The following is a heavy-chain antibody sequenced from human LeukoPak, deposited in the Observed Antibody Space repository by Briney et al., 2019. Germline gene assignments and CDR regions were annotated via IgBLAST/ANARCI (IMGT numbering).Heavy chain of an antibody. D-gene: IGHD5-24*01. J-gene: IGHJ4*02. Sequence: ASVKVSCKASGGTFSSYAISWVRQAPGQGLEWMGRIIPIFGTANYAQKFQGRVTITTDESTSTAYMELSSLRSEDTAVYYCARDRRDGYNGYFDYWGQGTLVTVYS. CDR2: IIPIFGTA. CDR3: ARDRRDGYNGYFDY. V-gene: IGHV1-69*05. CDR1: GGTFSSYA.